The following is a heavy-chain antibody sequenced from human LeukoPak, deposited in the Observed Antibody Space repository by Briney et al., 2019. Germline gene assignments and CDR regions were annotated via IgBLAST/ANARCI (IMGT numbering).Heavy chain of an antibody. D-gene: IGHD4-17*01. J-gene: IGHJ4*02. CDR3: ARGHTLWGGYGDYPVIDY. Sequence: GASVKVSCKAFGYTFTSYYMHWVRQAPGQGLEWMGIINPSGGSTSYAQKFQGRVTMTRDTSTSTVYMELSSLRSEDTAVYYCARGHTLWGGYGDYPVIDYWGQGTLVTVSS. CDR2: INPSGGST. V-gene: IGHV1-46*01. CDR1: GYTFTSYY.